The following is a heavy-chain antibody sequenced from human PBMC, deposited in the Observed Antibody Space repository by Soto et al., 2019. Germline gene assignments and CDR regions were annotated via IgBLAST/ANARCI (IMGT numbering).Heavy chain of an antibody. CDR2: ISGSGGSP. D-gene: IGHD4-17*01. V-gene: IGHV3-23*01. Sequence: GGSLRLSCAAYGLTFGSSALTWVRQAPGKGLEWVSTISGSGGSPYYADSEKGRFTISRDNPMSAMYLQMNSVRAEDTAVYYCAKVTVTTLHYNHYFAMVVWGQGTTVTVS. CDR3: AKVTVTTLHYNHYFAMVV. CDR1: GLTFGSSA. J-gene: IGHJ6*02.